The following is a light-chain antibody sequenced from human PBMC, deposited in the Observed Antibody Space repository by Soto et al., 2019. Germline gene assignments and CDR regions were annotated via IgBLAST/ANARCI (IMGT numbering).Light chain of an antibody. J-gene: IGKJ5*01. CDR1: QDISGY. CDR2: SAS. V-gene: IGKV1-27*01. Sequence: DIQMTQSPSSLSASVGDRVTITCRASQDISGYFAWYQQKPGKVPKLLIYSASTLQSGVPSRFSGSGSVTDFTLTISSLQPVDVATYVCQNFNTAPLTFGQGTRLEIK. CDR3: QNFNTAPLT.